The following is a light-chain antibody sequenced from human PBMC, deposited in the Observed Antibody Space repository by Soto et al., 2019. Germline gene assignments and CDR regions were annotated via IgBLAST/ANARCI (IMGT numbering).Light chain of an antibody. V-gene: IGKV1-39*01. CDR2: AAS. CDR1: QSIASY. J-gene: IGKJ3*01. CDR3: QQSYSTPYT. Sequence: DIQMTQSPSSLSASVGDRVTITCRASQSIASYLNWYQQRPGKAPKLLIHAASTLHTGVPSRFSGSGSGTDFTLTISTLQPEDFATYYCQQSYSTPYTFGPGTKVDI.